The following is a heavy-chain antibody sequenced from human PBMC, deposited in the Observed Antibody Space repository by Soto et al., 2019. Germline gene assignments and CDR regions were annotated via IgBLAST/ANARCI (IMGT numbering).Heavy chain of an antibody. J-gene: IGHJ4*02. CDR1: GGSISSYY. Sequence: SETLSLTCTVSGGSISSYYWSWIRQPPGKGLEWIGYIYYSGSTNYNPSLKSRVTISVDTSKNQFSLKLSSVTAADTAVYYCARTEVEYDSSGYYFDYWGQGTLVTVSS. CDR3: ARTEVEYDSSGYYFDY. V-gene: IGHV4-59*08. D-gene: IGHD3-22*01. CDR2: IYYSGST.